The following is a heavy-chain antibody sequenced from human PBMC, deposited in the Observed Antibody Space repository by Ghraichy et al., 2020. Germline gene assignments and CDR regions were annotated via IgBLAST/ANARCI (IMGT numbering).Heavy chain of an antibody. V-gene: IGHV1-69*13. CDR3: ARDNMDSSSGDAFDI. J-gene: IGHJ3*02. CDR2: IIPIFGTA. D-gene: IGHD6-13*01. CDR1: GGTFSSYA. Sequence: SVKVSCKAAGGTFSSYAISWVRQAPGQGLEWMGGIIPIFGTANYAQKFQGRVTITADESTSTAYMELSSLRSEDTAVYYCARDNMDSSSGDAFDIWGQGTMVTVSS.